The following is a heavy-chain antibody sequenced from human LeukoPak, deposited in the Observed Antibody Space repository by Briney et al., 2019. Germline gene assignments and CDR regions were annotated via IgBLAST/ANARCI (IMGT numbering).Heavy chain of an antibody. V-gene: IGHV4-59*08. CDR2: IYYSGST. CDR1: GGSMSSYY. CDR3: AVSGWYLYFDY. J-gene: IGHJ4*02. D-gene: IGHD6-19*01. Sequence: SETLSLTCTVSGGSMSSYYWSWIRQPPGKGLEWIGYIYYSGSTNYNPSLKSRVTISVDTSKNQFSLKLSSVTAADTAVYYCAVSGWYLYFDYWGQGTLVTVSS.